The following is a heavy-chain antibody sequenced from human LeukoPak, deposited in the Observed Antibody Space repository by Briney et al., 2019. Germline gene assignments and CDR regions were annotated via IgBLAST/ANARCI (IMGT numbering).Heavy chain of an antibody. Sequence: ISXXGSGYSFTSYXIGXXRQMPXXXXXXXGIIYPGDSDTRYSPSFQGQVTISADKSISTAYLQWSSLKASDTAMYYCARLQLWFGESYFDYWGQGTLVTVSS. CDR2: IYPGDSDT. D-gene: IGHD3-10*01. CDR1: GYSFTSYX. V-gene: IGHV5-51*01. J-gene: IGHJ4*02. CDR3: ARLQLWFGESYFDY.